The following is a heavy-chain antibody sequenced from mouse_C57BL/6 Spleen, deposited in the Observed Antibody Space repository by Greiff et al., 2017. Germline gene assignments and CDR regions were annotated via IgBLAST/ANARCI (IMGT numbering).Heavy chain of an antibody. CDR2: IYPSDSET. CDR1: GYTFTSYW. J-gene: IGHJ2*01. D-gene: IGHD3-2*02. CDR3: ARQTQAAYFDY. Sequence: QVQLQQPGAELVRPGSSVKLSCKASGYTFTSYWMDWVKQRPGQGLEWIGNIYPSDSETHYNQKFKDKATLTVDKSSSTAYMQLSSLASEDSAVYYCARQTQAAYFDYWGQGTTLTVSS. V-gene: IGHV1-61*01.